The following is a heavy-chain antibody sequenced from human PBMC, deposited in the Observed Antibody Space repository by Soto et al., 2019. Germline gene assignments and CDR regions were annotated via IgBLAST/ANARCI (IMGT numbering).Heavy chain of an antibody. CDR1: GLTFSDCY. Sequence: QVQLVESGGGLVKPGGSLRLSCAASGLTFSDCYMNWIRQAPGKGLEWVSYISSSGSSINYAGSGKGRFTISRDNAKNSLSRQMNSLRAEDTAMYYCARVRCGEWGYAMDVWGQGTTVTVSS. CDR2: ISSSGSSI. J-gene: IGHJ6*02. V-gene: IGHV3-11*01. CDR3: ARVRCGEWGYAMDV. D-gene: IGHD3-10*01.